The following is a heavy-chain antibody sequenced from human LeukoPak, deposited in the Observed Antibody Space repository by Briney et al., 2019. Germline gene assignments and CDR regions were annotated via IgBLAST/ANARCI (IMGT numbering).Heavy chain of an antibody. CDR2: LFLSGAT. Sequence: SETLSLNCTVSDDFTSKFYWSWIRQPPGKGLEWIGHLFLSGATNYSPSLKSRLTMSVDTSKMHFSLRLTSVTAADTVVYFCARIDPHGFFDYWGQGMLVTVSS. J-gene: IGHJ4*02. CDR3: ARIDPHGFFDY. CDR1: DDFTSKFY. V-gene: IGHV4-59*01.